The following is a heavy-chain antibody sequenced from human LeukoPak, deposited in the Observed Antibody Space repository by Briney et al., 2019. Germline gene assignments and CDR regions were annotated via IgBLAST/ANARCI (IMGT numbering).Heavy chain of an antibody. CDR2: IYCTGNT. J-gene: IGHJ4*01. CDR3: ARDGFEDSATYFDY. Sequence: SETLSLTCTVSGGSMDYDYWTWIRQPPGKALEWIGYIYCTGNTNYNPSLKSRVTISIDRSKNQFSLRLSSVTAADTAMYYCARDGFEDSATYFDYWGHGTLVTVSS. CDR1: GGSMDYDY. D-gene: IGHD3-10*01. V-gene: IGHV4-59*01.